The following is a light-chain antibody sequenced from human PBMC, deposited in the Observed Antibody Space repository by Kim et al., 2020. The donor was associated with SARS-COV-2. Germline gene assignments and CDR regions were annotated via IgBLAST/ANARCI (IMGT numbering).Light chain of an antibody. J-gene: IGLJ2*01. CDR3: QAWDNSLLV. CDR2: QDS. V-gene: IGLV3-1*01. Sequence: SYELTQPPSLSVSPGQTATISCSGDKLGDKYACWYQQRPGQSPVLVIYQDSKRPSGISERFSGSNSGNTATLTISGTQPMDEADYYCQAWDNSLLV. CDR1: KLGDKY.